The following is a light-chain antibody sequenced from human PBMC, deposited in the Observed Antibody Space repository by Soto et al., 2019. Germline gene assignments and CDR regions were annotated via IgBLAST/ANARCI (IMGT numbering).Light chain of an antibody. CDR1: QSVSSSS. J-gene: IGKJ2*01. CDR3: QQYVSPPYT. CDR2: DAS. V-gene: IGKV3-20*01. Sequence: EIVLTQSPGTLSLSPGERATLSCRASQSVSSSSLAWYQQKPGQAPGLLIYDASITATSIPDRFSASGSGTDFTLTISRLEPEDFALYYCQQYVSPPYTFGQGTKLEIK.